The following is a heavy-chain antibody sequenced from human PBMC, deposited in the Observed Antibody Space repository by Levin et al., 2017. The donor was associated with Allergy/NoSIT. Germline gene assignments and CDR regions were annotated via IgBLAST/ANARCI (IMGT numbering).Heavy chain of an antibody. D-gene: IGHD4-17*01. CDR3: AKAPPTDTYGMADFDY. J-gene: IGHJ4*02. V-gene: IGHV1-18*01. CDR1: GYTFTNYG. Sequence: GASVKVSCKASGYTFTNYGFSWVRQAPGQGPEWMGWISAYNGNRNYAQKFQDRVTMTTDTSTRTAYMELRSLTSDDTAVYYCAKAPPTDTYGMADFDYWGQGTLVTVSS. CDR2: ISAYNGNR.